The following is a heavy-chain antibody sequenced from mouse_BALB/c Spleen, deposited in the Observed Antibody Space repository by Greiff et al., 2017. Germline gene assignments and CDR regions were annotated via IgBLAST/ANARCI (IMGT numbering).Heavy chain of an antibody. V-gene: IGHV5-6-5*01. CDR2: ISSGGST. D-gene: IGHD6-5*01. CDR1: GFTFSSYA. Sequence: EVQVVESGGGLVKPGGSLKLSCAASGFTFSSYAMSWVRQTPEKRLEWVASISSGGSTYYPDSVKGRFTISRDNARNILYLQMSSLRSEDTAMYYCARGAYDYFDYWGQGTTLTVSS. CDR3: ARGAYDYFDY. J-gene: IGHJ2*01.